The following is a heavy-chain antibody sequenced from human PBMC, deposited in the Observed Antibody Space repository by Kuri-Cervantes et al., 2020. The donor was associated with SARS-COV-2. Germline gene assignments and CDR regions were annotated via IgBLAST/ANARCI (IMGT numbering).Heavy chain of an antibody. CDR3: ARGQYSSGWSYDQYFDY. J-gene: IGHJ4*02. V-gene: IGHV3-74*01. CDR1: GFTFSNYW. Sequence: GESLKISCAASGFTFSNYWMYWVRQAPGKGLVWVSRINSDGSTTGYADSVKGRFTISRDNAKNTLFLQMNSLRAEDTPVYYCARGQYSSGWSYDQYFDYRGQGTLVTVSS. CDR2: INSDGSTT. D-gene: IGHD6-19*01.